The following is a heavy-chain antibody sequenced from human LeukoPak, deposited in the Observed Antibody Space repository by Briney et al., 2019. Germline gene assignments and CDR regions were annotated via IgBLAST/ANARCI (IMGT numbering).Heavy chain of an antibody. CDR2: ISGNGGST. D-gene: IGHD3-10*01. CDR1: RFTFSNYA. CDR3: VKAQYGSGSYSFGY. Sequence: HPGGSLRLSCAASRFTFSNYAMSWVRQAPGKGLEWVSTISGNGGSTDYADSVKGRFTISRDNSKNTLYLQMNSLRAEDTAVYYCVKAQYGSGSYSFGYWGQGTLVTVSS. J-gene: IGHJ4*02. V-gene: IGHV3-23*01.